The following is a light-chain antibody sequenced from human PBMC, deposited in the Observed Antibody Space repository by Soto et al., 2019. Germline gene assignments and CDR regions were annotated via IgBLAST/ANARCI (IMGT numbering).Light chain of an antibody. V-gene: IGKV3-15*01. CDR1: QSVSSN. CDR2: GAS. Sequence: EIVMTQSPATLSVSPGERATLSCRASQSVSSNLAWYQQIPGQAPRLLIYGASTRATGIPARFSGSGSGTDFTLTISSLQSEDVAGYYCQQYNNWPPRGTFGQGTKVEIK. J-gene: IGKJ1*01. CDR3: QQYNNWPPRGT.